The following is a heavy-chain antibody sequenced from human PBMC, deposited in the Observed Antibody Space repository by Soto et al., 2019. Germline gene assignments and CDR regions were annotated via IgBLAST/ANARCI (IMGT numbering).Heavy chain of an antibody. CDR1: GGTFSSYA. Sequence: QVQLVQSGAEVKKPGSSVKVSCKASGGTFSSYAISWVRQAPGQGLEWMGGIIPIFGTANYAQKFQGRVTITAEKTTSADYTARRGQMSEDTAGYYCAIPEDPGYVNSTSLGYGMDVWGQGTTVTVSS. J-gene: IGHJ6*02. D-gene: IGHD2-2*03. CDR2: IIPIFGTA. CDR3: AIPEDPGYVNSTSLGYGMDV. V-gene: IGHV1-69*06.